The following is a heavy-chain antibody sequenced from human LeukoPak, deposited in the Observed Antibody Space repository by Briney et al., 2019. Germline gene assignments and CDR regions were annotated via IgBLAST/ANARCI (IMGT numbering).Heavy chain of an antibody. V-gene: IGHV5-51*01. D-gene: IGHD5-12*01. CDR2: IYPGDSDT. CDR1: GYSFTSYW. Sequence: GESLKISCKGSGYSFTSYWIGWVRQMPGKGLEWMGIIYPGDSDTRYSPSLQGQVTISADKSISTAYLQWSSPKASDTAMYYCARLPGYSGYGLRGGVDYWGQGTLVTVSS. J-gene: IGHJ4*02. CDR3: ARLPGYSGYGLRGGVDY.